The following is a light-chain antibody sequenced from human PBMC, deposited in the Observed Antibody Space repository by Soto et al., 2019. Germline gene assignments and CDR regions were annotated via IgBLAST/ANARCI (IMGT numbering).Light chain of an antibody. Sequence: DIQMTQSPSSLSASVGDRVTVTCRASQDISRYLAWYQQKPGQVPELLIYAAPTLHSGVSSRFSGSGSGTHFTLTITSLQPEDVATYYCQKYDSAPLSFGGGTKVDIK. CDR2: AAP. V-gene: IGKV1-27*01. J-gene: IGKJ4*01. CDR3: QKYDSAPLS. CDR1: QDISRY.